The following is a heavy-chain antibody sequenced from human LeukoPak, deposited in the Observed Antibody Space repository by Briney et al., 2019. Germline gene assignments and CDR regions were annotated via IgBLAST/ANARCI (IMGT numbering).Heavy chain of an antibody. V-gene: IGHV3-74*01. CDR1: GFTFSHHW. Sequence: GGSLRLSCAASGFTFSHHWMHWGRQVPGKGLVWGSRINSDGSSTTYADSVKGRLTIARDNARNTLYLQMNSLRAEATAIHYCARANSYSNYGMDVWGQGTTVTVSS. CDR3: ARANSYSNYGMDV. CDR2: INSDGSST. D-gene: IGHD6-13*01. J-gene: IGHJ6*02.